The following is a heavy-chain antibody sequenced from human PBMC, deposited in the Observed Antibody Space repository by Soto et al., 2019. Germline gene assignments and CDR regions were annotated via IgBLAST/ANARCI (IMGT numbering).Heavy chain of an antibody. V-gene: IGHV4-34*01. CDR3: ARGLSRRMIVGNWFDP. D-gene: IGHD3-22*01. CDR2: INHSGST. J-gene: IGHJ5*02. Sequence: QVQLQQWGAGLLKPSETLSLTCAVYGGSFSGYYWSWIRQPPGKGLEWIGEINHSGSTNYNPSLKSRVTISVDTSKNQFSLKLSSVTAADTAVYYCARGLSRRMIVGNWFDPWGQGTLVTGSS. CDR1: GGSFSGYY.